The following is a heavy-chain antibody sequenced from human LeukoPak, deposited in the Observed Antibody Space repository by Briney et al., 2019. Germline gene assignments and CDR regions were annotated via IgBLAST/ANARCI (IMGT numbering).Heavy chain of an antibody. CDR1: GGSISSYY. Sequence: PSETLSLTCTVSGGSISSYYWSWIRQPPGKGLEWIGYIYYSGSTNYNPSLKSRVTISVDTSKNQFSLKLSSVTAADTAVYYCARVTRDGYNPEAFDYWGQGTLVTVSS. J-gene: IGHJ4*02. CDR2: IYYSGST. D-gene: IGHD5-24*01. V-gene: IGHV4-59*12. CDR3: ARVTRDGYNPEAFDY.